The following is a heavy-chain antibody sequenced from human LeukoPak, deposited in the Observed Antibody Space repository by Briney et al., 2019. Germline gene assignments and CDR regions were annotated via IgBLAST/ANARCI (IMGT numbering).Heavy chain of an antibody. CDR2: IYYSGST. Sequence: KPSETLSLTCTVSGGSISSSSYYWGWIRQPPGKGLEWIGSIYYSGSTYYNPSLKSRVTISVDTSKNQFSLKLSSVTAADTAVYYCARTGSSGYYTRTKFDYWGQGTLVTVSS. D-gene: IGHD3-22*01. J-gene: IGHJ4*02. V-gene: IGHV4-39*07. CDR1: GGSISSSSYY. CDR3: ARTGSSGYYTRTKFDY.